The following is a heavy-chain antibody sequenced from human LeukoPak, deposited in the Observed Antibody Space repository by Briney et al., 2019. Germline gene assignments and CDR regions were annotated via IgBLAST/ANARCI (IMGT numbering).Heavy chain of an antibody. CDR1: GDSIGSYY. CDR2: IYYSGNT. J-gene: IGHJ5*02. V-gene: IGHV4-59*01. CDR3: ARDGSARSLAT. D-gene: IGHD6-25*01. Sequence: PSETLSLTCTVTGDSIGSYYWSWIRQPPGKGLEWIGIYYSGNTNYSPSLKSRVTVLVDTSKNQFSLKLTSVTAADTAIYYCARDGSARSLATWGQGTLVTVSS.